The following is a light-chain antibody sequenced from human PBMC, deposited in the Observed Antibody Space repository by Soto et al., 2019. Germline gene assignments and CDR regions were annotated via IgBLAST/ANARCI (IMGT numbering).Light chain of an antibody. CDR1: QTINNW. Sequence: IPMTQSPSTLSASVGDRVTITCRASQTINNWLAWYQQKPGKAPKLLIYKASTLESGVPSRFSGSGFGTEFTLTISSLQPDDFATYYCQQYNTYSFTFGPGAKVDIK. V-gene: IGKV1-5*03. CDR3: QQYNTYSFT. CDR2: KAS. J-gene: IGKJ3*01.